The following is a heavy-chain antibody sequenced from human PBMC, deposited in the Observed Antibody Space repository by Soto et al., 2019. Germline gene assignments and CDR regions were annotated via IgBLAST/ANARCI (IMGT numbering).Heavy chain of an antibody. J-gene: IGHJ6*02. CDR3: ARGPPVVVPAAQGGVQLDYYYYGMDV. CDR1: GYTFTGYY. V-gene: IGHV1-2*04. Sequence: ASVKVSCKASGYTFTGYYMHWVRQAPGQGLEWMGWINPNSGGTNYAQKFQGWVTMTRDTSISTAYMELSRLRSDDTAVYYCARGPPVVVPAAQGGVQLDYYYYGMDVWGQGTTVTVSS. D-gene: IGHD2-2*01. CDR2: INPNSGGT.